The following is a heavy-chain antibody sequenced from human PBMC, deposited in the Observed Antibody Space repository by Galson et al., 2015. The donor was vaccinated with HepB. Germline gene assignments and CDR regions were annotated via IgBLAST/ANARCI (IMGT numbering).Heavy chain of an antibody. Sequence: SLRLSCAASGFTFSSYWMHWVRQAPGKGLAWVSRINSDGSSTSYADSVKGRFTISRDNAKNTLYLQMNSLRAEDTAVYYCATTTVTTGLDYWGQGTLVTVSS. CDR3: ATTTVTTGLDY. CDR2: INSDGSST. V-gene: IGHV3-74*01. D-gene: IGHD4-17*01. J-gene: IGHJ4*02. CDR1: GFTFSSYW.